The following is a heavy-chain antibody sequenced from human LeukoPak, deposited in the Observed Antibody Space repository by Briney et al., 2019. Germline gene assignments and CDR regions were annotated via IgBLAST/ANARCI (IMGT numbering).Heavy chain of an antibody. CDR3: ARAVTGAAGTTWFDP. D-gene: IGHD6-13*01. Sequence: GASVKVSCKASGGTFSSYAISWVRQAPGQGLEWMGWINAGNGNTKYSQKFQGRVTITRDTSASTAYMELSSLRSEDTAVYYCARAVTGAAGTTWFDPWGQGTLVTVSS. CDR1: GGTFSSYA. CDR2: INAGNGNT. J-gene: IGHJ5*02. V-gene: IGHV1-3*01.